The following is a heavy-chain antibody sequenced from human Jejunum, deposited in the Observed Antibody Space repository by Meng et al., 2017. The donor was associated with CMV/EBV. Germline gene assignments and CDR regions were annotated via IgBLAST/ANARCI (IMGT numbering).Heavy chain of an antibody. CDR3: ARQVAGTRGYYYYYYGMDV. CDR1: SYW. D-gene: IGHD6-19*01. CDR2: IKQDGSEK. J-gene: IGHJ6*02. Sequence: SYWLSWLRQAPGKGLGWVANIKQDGSEKYYLDSVKGRFPISRDNAKNSLYLQMNTLRAEDTAVYYCARQVAGTRGYYYYYYGMDVWGQGTTVTVSS. V-gene: IGHV3-7*01.